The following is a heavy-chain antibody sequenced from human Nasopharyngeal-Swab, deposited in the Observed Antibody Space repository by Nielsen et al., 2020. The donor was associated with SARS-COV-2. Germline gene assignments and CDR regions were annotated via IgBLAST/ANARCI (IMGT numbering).Heavy chain of an antibody. CDR3: AKDRVGGYYDFWSGQYEYYFDY. CDR2: VSGSGGST. D-gene: IGHD3-3*01. J-gene: IGHJ4*02. Sequence: WIRQPPGKGLEWVSAVSGSGGSTYYADSVEGRFTISRDNSKNTLYLQMNSLRAEDTAVYYCAKDRVGGYYDFWSGQYEYYFDYWGQGTLVTVSS. V-gene: IGHV3-23*01.